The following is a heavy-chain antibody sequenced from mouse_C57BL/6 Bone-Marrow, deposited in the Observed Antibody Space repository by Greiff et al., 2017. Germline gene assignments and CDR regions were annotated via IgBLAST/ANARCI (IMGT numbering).Heavy chain of an antibody. V-gene: IGHV1-81*01. CDR1: GYTFTSYG. CDR3: APLYYDYDEEAYYFDY. D-gene: IGHD2-4*01. Sequence: QVQLQQSGAELARPGASVKLSCKASGYTFTSYGISWVKQRTGQGLEWIGEIYPRSGNTYYNEKFKGKATLTADKSSSTAYMELRSLTSEDSAVYFCAPLYYDYDEEAYYFDYWGQGTTLTVSS. CDR2: IYPRSGNT. J-gene: IGHJ2*01.